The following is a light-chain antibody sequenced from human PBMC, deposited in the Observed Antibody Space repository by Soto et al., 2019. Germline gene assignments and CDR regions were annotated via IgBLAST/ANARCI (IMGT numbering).Light chain of an antibody. CDR1: RGISSN. V-gene: IGKV3-15*01. CDR3: QQRSNWRIT. CDR2: DAS. J-gene: IGKJ5*01. Sequence: IGMTHPPATLSVTKRERATLSCRASRGISSNLAWYQQKPGQAPRLLIYDASTRATGIPARFSGSGSGTEFTLTISSLEPEDFAVYYCQQRSNWRITFGQGTRLEIK.